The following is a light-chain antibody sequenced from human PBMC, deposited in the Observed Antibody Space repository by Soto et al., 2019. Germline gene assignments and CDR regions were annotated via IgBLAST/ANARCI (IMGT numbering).Light chain of an antibody. CDR3: GSYTSSSTVV. J-gene: IGLJ2*01. CDR2: DVS. V-gene: IGLV2-14*03. CDR1: SNDVGGYNY. Sequence: QSVLTQPASVSGSPGQSITISCTGTSNDVGGYNYVFWYQQHPGKAPKLMIHDVSNRPSGISNRFSGSKSGNTASLTISGLQAEDEAHYYCGSYTSSSTVVFGGGTKLTVL.